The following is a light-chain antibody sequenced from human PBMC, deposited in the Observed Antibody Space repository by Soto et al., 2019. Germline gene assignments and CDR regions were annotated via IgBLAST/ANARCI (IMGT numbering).Light chain of an antibody. V-gene: IGKV4-1*01. CDR2: WAS. CDR1: QSVLYSPNNKNY. CDR3: QQYGSSIT. J-gene: IGKJ5*01. Sequence: DIVMTQSPDSLAVSLGERATINCKSSQSVLYSPNNKNYLAWYQHKPGQPPKMLIYWASIRESGVPDRFSGSGSGTDFTLTISRLEPEDFAVYYCQQYGSSITFGQGTRLEIK.